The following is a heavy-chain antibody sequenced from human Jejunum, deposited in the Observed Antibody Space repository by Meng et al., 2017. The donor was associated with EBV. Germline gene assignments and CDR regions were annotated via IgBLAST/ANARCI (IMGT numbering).Heavy chain of an antibody. J-gene: IGHJ4*02. CDR2: IYHSGST. CDR3: ARGLEYSWKD. CDR1: GDSVSSSKW. V-gene: IGHV4-4*01. Sequence: QVQGSGPGLVHPSETLSLTCAVSGDSVSSSKWWSGVRQPAGKELEWIAEIYHSGSTNYNPSLKRRVTISVDKFKIQFALKLSSVAAADTAVYCCARGLEYSWKDWGQGTLVTVSS. D-gene: IGHD1-26*01.